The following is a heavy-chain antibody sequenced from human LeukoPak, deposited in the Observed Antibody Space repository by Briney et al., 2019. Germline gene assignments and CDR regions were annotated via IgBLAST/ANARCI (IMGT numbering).Heavy chain of an antibody. CDR3: VRDGSYYDSSGYYYLY. Sequence: SVKVSCKASGGTFSSYAISWVRQAPGQGLEWVGGITPMFGTANYAQKFQGRVTITADESTSTAYMELSSLRSEDTAVYYCVRDGSYYDSSGYYYLYWGQGTLVTVSS. CDR2: ITPMFGTA. V-gene: IGHV1-69*13. J-gene: IGHJ4*02. CDR1: GGTFSSYA. D-gene: IGHD3-22*01.